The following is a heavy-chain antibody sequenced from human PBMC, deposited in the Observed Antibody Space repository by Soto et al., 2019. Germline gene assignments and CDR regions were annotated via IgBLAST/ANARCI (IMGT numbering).Heavy chain of an antibody. D-gene: IGHD3-10*01. CDR3: ARDHWTPVGGSGSYYMLHV. J-gene: IGHJ4*02. CDR2: IYSSGDT. Sequence: QVQLQEPGPGLVKPSETLSLTCTVSGGSIRDYYWTWIRQPAGKGLERIGRIYSSGDTFYNPSLNPGVTMAVNMSANQFSLDLRSVTAADPAVYYCARDHWTPVGGSGSYYMLHVWGEGILVTVSP. CDR1: GGSIRDYY. V-gene: IGHV4-4*07.